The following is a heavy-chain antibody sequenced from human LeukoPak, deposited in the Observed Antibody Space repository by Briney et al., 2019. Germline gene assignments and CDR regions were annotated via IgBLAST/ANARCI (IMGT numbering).Heavy chain of an antibody. J-gene: IGHJ4*02. V-gene: IGHV4-34*01. D-gene: IGHD3-10*01. CDR2: INHSGST. CDR3: ARGLASGRPTPGY. Sequence: SETLSLTCAVYAGSFSGYYWSWIRQPPGKGLEWIGEINHSGSTNYNPSLKSRVTISVDTSKNQFSLNLSSVTAADTAVYYCARGLASGRPTPGYWGQGTLVTVSS. CDR1: AGSFSGYY.